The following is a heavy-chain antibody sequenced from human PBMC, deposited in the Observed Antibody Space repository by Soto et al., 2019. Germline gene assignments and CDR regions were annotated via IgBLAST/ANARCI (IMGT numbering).Heavy chain of an antibody. CDR1: GFTFTKAY. CDR2: IKGSHAGGTT. CDR3: ATEGGYPGSNFYGAY. J-gene: IGHJ4*02. Sequence: EVQLVESGGGLVEPGGSIRLSCVASGFTFTKAYMTWVRQAPGKGLEWVGRIKGSHAGGTTDYATSVKGRFTISRDYSKNTLYLQMNSLKTEDTSVYYCATEGGYPGSNFYGAYWGQGTLVTVSS. V-gene: IGHV3-15*01. D-gene: IGHD1-26*01.